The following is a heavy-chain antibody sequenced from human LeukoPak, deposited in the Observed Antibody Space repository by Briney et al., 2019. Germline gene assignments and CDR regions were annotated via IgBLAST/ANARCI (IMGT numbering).Heavy chain of an antibody. CDR3: ARLINGGRGFDI. D-gene: IGHD3-16*01. Sequence: ASVKVSCKASGYTFTGYYMHWVRQPPGQGVERMGLILPNSGGTIYARKLQGRVSMIKDTTISTAYMELSSLTSDDTAVYYCARLINGGRGFDIWGQGTMVTVSS. J-gene: IGHJ3*02. CDR1: GYTFTGYY. CDR2: ILPNSGGT. V-gene: IGHV1-2*02.